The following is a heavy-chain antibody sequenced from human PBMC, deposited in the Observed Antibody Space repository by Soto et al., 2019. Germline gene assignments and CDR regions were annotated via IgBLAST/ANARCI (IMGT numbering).Heavy chain of an antibody. V-gene: IGHV1-69*13. CDR1: GGTFSSYA. D-gene: IGHD4-17*01. CDR3: AREVGYGGPPAAPRLFDY. J-gene: IGHJ4*02. Sequence: ASVKVSCKASGGTFSSYAISWVRQAPGQGLEWMGGIIPIFGTANYAQKFQGRVTITADESTSTAYMELSSLRSEDTAVYYCAREVGYGGPPAAPRLFDYWGQGTLVTVSS. CDR2: IIPIFGTA.